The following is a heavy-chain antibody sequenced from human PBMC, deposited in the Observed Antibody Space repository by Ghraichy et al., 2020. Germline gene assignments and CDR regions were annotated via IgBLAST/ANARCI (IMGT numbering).Heavy chain of an antibody. CDR3: ARELGALDY. CDR1: GGSISSYH. CDR2: IYYSGST. V-gene: IGHV4-59*01. Sequence: SETLSLTCTDSGGSISSYHWSWIRQPPGKGLEWIGYIYYSGSTNYNPSLKSRVTISLDMSKNQFSLKLGSVTAADTAVYYCARELGALDYWGQGTLVTVSS. J-gene: IGHJ4*02.